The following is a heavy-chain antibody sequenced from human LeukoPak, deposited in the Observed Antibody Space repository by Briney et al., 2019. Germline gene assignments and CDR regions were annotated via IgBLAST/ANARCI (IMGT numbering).Heavy chain of an antibody. J-gene: IGHJ4*02. D-gene: IGHD6-6*01. CDR1: GYTFTGYG. Sequence: ASVKVSCKASGYTFTGYGISWVRQAPGQGLEWMGWISVYKGNTNYAQKLQGRVTMTTDTSTSTVYMELRSLRSDDTAVYYCGRSMDSSTSRLIEYWGQGTLVTVSS. CDR2: ISVYKGNT. V-gene: IGHV1-18*01. CDR3: GRSMDSSTSRLIEY.